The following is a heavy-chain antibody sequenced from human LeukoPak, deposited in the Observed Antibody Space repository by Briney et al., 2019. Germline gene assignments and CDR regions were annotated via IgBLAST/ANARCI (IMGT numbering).Heavy chain of an antibody. CDR3: ARLRYGSGSSDYYYYYGMDV. CDR2: IYPGDSDT. J-gene: IGHJ6*02. V-gene: IGHV5-51*01. CDR1: GYSFTSYW. Sequence: GESLKISCKGSGYSFTSYWIGWVRQMPGKGLEWMGIIYPGDSDTRYSPSFQGQVTISADKSISTAYLQWSSLKASDTAMYYCARLRYGSGSSDYYYYYGMDVWGQGTTVTVSS. D-gene: IGHD3-10*01.